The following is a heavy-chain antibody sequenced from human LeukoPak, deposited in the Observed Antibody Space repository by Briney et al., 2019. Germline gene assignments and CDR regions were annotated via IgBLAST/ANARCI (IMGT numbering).Heavy chain of an antibody. V-gene: IGHV1-46*01. CDR2: ISPSGGST. D-gene: IGHD5-24*01. CDR3: ARDNSVRDEAWWFNP. CDR1: GYTFTSNY. Sequence: ASVNVFCRAFGYTFTSNYMHWVRHAPGQGPEGMGVISPSGGSTTYAQKFQGRVTLTRDMSTRTDYLEQSSLRSEDTAVYYCARDNSVRDEAWWFNPWGQGTLVTVSS. J-gene: IGHJ5*02.